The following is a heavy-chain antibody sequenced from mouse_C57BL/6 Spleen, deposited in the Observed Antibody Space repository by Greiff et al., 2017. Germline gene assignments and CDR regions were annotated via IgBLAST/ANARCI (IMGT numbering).Heavy chain of an antibody. V-gene: IGHV14-4*01. J-gene: IGHJ2*01. CDR1: GFNIKDDY. CDR2: IDPENGDT. Sequence: VQLQQSGAELVRPGASVKLSCTASGFNIKDDYMHWVKQRPEQGLEWIGWIDPENGDTEYASKFQGKATITADTSSNTAYLQLSSLTSEDPAVYYCTTPLMVTTKGSFDYWGQGTTLTVSS. D-gene: IGHD2-2*01. CDR3: TTPLMVTTKGSFDY.